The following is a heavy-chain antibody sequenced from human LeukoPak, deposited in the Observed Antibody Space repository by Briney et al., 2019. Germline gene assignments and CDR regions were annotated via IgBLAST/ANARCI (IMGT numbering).Heavy chain of an antibody. CDR1: GYTFTSYD. J-gene: IGHJ3*02. D-gene: IGHD6-13*01. V-gene: IGHV1-18*01. Sequence: ASVRLSCTASGYTFTSYDINWVRQAPGQGLEWMGWNSAYNGNTNYAQTLQGRVTMTRDTSTSTAYMELRSLRSDDTAVYYCARLGSSWYTAFDIWGQGTMVTVSS. CDR3: ARLGSSWYTAFDI. CDR2: NSAYNGNT.